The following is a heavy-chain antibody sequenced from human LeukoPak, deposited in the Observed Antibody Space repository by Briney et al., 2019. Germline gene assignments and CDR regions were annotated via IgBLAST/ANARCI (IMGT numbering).Heavy chain of an antibody. CDR3: AGTEVERRDILTGYPLDY. J-gene: IGHJ4*02. V-gene: IGHV3-30-3*01. CDR1: GFTFSSYA. D-gene: IGHD3-9*01. CDR2: ISYDGSNK. Sequence: GRSLRLPCAASGFTFSSYAMHWVRQAPGKGLEWVAVISYDGSNKYYADSVKGRFTISRDNSKNTLYLQMNSLRAEDTAVYYCAGTEVERRDILTGYPLDYWGQGTLVTVSS.